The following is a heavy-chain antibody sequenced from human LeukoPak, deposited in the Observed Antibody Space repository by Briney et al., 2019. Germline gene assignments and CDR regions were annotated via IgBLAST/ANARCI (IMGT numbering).Heavy chain of an antibody. J-gene: IGHJ4*02. D-gene: IGHD4/OR15-4a*01. V-gene: IGHV4-4*07. CDR2: TYTSGST. Sequence: SETLSLPCTVSGGSISSYYWSWIRQPAGKGLEWIGRTYTSGSTNYNPSLKSRVTMSVDTSKNQFSPKLSSVTAADTAVYYCAREGGANRPLDYWGQGTLVTVSS. CDR1: GGSISSYY. CDR3: AREGGANRPLDY.